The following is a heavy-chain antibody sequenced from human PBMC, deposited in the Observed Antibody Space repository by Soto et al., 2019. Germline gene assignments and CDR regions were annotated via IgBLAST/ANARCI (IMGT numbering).Heavy chain of an antibody. CDR1: GGTFSSYA. CDR3: ARVRGTIFGVVIKGLRNYYYGMDV. Sequence: PVKVSCKASGGTFSSYAISWVRQAPGQGLEWMGGIIPIFGTANSAQKFQGRVTITADKSTSTAYMELSSLRSEDTAVYYCARVRGTIFGVVIKGLRNYYYGMDVWGQGTTVTVSS. D-gene: IGHD3-3*01. CDR2: IIPIFGTA. V-gene: IGHV1-69*06. J-gene: IGHJ6*02.